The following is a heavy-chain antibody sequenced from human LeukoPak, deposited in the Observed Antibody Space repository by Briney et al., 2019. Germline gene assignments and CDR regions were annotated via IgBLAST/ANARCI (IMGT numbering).Heavy chain of an antibody. CDR3: ARGRPHYDILTGSQPDAFDI. J-gene: IGHJ3*02. CDR1: GGSISSYY. V-gene: IGHV4-4*07. Sequence: PSETLSLTCTVSGGSISSYYWSWIRQPAGKGLEWIGRIYTSGSTNYNPSLKSRVTMSVDTSKNQFSLKLSSVTAADTAVYYCARGRPHYDILTGSQPDAFDIWGQGTMVTVSS. D-gene: IGHD3-9*01. CDR2: IYTSGST.